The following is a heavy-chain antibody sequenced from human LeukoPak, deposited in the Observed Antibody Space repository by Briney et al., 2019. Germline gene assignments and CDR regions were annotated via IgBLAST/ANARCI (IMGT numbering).Heavy chain of an antibody. Sequence: GSLRLSCAASGFTFSSYAMSWIRQPPGKGLEWIGEINHSGSTNYNPSLKSRVTISVDTSKNQFSLKLSSVTAADTAVYYCARGSYYDSSGYYLGTAYYFDYWGQGTLVTVSS. CDR3: ARGSYYDSSGYYLGTAYYFDY. CDR1: GFTFSSYA. D-gene: IGHD3-22*01. CDR2: INHSGST. J-gene: IGHJ4*02. V-gene: IGHV4-34*01.